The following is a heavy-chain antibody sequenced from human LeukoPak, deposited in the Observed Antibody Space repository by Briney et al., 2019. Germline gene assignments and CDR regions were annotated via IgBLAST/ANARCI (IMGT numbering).Heavy chain of an antibody. CDR3: AKDPGVSLWFGELFGPRYFDY. D-gene: IGHD3-10*01. CDR2: ISGSGGST. V-gene: IGHV3-23*01. CDR1: GFTFSSYG. J-gene: IGHJ4*02. Sequence: PGGSLRLSCAASGFTFSSYGMSWVRQAPGKGLEWVSAISGSGGSTYYADSVKGRFTISRDNSKNTLYLQMNSLRAEDTAVYYCAKDPGVSLWFGELFGPRYFDYWGQGTLVTVAS.